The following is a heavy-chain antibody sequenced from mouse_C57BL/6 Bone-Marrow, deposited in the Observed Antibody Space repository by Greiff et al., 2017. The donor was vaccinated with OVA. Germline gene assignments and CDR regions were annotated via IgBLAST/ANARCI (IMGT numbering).Heavy chain of an antibody. CDR3: ARGSYYSNYPYYFDY. V-gene: IGHV3-6*01. Sequence: EVKLEESGPGLVKPSQSLSLTCSVTGYSITSGYYWNWIRQFPGNKLEWMGYISYDGSNNYNPSLKNRISITRDTSKNQFFLKLNSVTTEDTATYYCARGSYYSNYPYYFDYWGQGTTLTVSS. CDR2: ISYDGSN. CDR1: GYSITSGYY. J-gene: IGHJ2*01. D-gene: IGHD2-5*01.